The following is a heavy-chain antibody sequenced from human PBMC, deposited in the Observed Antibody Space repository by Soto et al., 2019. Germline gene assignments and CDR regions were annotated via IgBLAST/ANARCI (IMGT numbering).Heavy chain of an antibody. J-gene: IGHJ5*02. CDR3: ARGVSYDFWSGYYTNWFDP. V-gene: IGHV4-59*01. CDR2: IYYSGST. CDR1: GGSISSYY. D-gene: IGHD3-3*01. Sequence: SSETLSLTCTVSGGSISSYYWSWIRQPPGKRLEWIGYIYYSGSTNYNPSLKSRVTISVDTSKNQFSLKLSSVTAADTAVYYCARGVSYDFWSGYYTNWFDPWGQGTLVTVSS.